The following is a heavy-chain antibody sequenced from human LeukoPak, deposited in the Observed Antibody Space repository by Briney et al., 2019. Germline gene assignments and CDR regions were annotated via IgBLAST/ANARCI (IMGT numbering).Heavy chain of an antibody. CDR3: ARSQPLAYFDL. CDR2: IIPIFGTA. J-gene: IGHJ2*01. CDR1: GGSVNSYA. Sequence: SVKVSCKASGGSVNSYAISWVRQAPGQGLEWMGGIIPIFGTANYAQKFRGRVTITADKSTNTAYMEPSSLRSEDTAVYYCARSQPLAYFDLWGRGTLVTVSS. V-gene: IGHV1-69*06.